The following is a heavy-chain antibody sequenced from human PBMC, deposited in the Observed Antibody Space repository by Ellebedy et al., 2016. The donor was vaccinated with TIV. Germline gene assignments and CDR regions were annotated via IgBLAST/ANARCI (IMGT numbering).Heavy chain of an antibody. V-gene: IGHV3-33*01. CDR3: ARVGLDPHYDFWSGYPFDY. D-gene: IGHD3-3*01. CDR1: GFTFSSYG. J-gene: IGHJ4*02. Sequence: PGGSLRLSCAASGFTFSSYGMHWVRQAPGKGLEWVAVIWYDGSNKYYADSVKGRFTISRDNSKNTLYLQMNSLRAEDTAVYYCARVGLDPHYDFWSGYPFDYWGQGTLVTVSS. CDR2: IWYDGSNK.